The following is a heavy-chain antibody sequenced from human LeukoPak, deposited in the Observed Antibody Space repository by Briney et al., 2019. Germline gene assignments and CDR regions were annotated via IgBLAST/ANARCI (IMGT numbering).Heavy chain of an antibody. CDR3: AKDEGVVLSTSFDFGH. CDR1: GFTFNNYW. CDR2: ISGSGRNT. Sequence: GGSLRLSCAVSGFTFNNYWMSWVRQAPGKGLEWVAFISGSGRNTYYADSVKGRFTISRDNFRNTLSLQMNSLRPDDTAIYYCAKDEGVVLSTSFDFGHWGQGTLVAVSS. V-gene: IGHV3-23*01. J-gene: IGHJ4*02. D-gene: IGHD3-10*01.